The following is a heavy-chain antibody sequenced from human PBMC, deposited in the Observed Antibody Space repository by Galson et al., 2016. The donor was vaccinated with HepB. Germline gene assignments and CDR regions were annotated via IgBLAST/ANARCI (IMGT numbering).Heavy chain of an antibody. Sequence: SLRLSCAASGFTFSSYAMSWVRQAPGKGLEWVSTISGSSRTTFYADSVRGRFTISRDNFNNTVYLQMNPLRVDDSAIYYCAKAVATIEGWFDPWGQGTLVTVSS. V-gene: IGHV3-23*01. CDR2: ISGSSRTT. CDR3: AKAVATIEGWFDP. CDR1: GFTFSSYA. D-gene: IGHD5-12*01. J-gene: IGHJ5*02.